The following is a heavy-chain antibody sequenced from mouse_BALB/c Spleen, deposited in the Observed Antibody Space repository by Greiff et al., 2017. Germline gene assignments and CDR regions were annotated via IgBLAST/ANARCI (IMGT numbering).Heavy chain of an antibody. CDR2: ISSGGSP. CDR3: ASGLLAWFAY. J-gene: IGHJ3*01. V-gene: IGHV5-6-5*01. Sequence: EVKLVESGGGLVKPGGSLKLSCAASGFTFSSYAMSWVRQTPEKRLEWVASISSGGSPYYPDSVKGRFTISRDNARNILYLQMSSLRSEDTAMYYCASGLLAWFAYWGQGTLVTGSA. CDR1: GFTFSSYA.